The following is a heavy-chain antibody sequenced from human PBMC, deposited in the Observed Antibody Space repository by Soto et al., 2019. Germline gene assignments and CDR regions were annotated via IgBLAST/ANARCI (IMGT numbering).Heavy chain of an antibody. J-gene: IGHJ4*02. CDR1: GYTFSDFA. Sequence: QVLLVQSGSEVKKPGASMKVSCQPSGYTFSDFALTWVRQVPDKGLEWLGWISPYSGKTNYAHRVHDRVALTTDTSTRTAYLELRSLTYDDTAVYYCARLGWELLSGRRYFDYWGQGTLVTVSS. CDR3: ARLGWELLSGRRYFDY. D-gene: IGHD1-26*01. CDR2: ISPYSGKT. V-gene: IGHV1-18*04.